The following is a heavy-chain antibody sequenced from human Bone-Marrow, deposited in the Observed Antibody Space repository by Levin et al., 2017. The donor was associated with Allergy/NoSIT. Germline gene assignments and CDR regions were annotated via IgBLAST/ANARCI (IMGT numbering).Heavy chain of an antibody. CDR1: RFTFNTYA. V-gene: IGHV3-23*01. CDR3: ASFAAGSLFFGLDV. D-gene: IGHD6-13*01. Sequence: GESLKISCGDSRFTFNTYAMSWVRQAPGKGLEWVSVISGGGGTIHYADSVKGRFTISRDNSKNTLYLEMHRLRAEDTAVYYCASFAAGSLFFGLDVWGQGTTVTVSS. J-gene: IGHJ6*02. CDR2: ISGGGGTI.